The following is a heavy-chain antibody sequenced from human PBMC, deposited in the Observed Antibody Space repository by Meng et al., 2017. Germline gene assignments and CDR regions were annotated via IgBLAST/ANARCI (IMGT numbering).Heavy chain of an antibody. Sequence: GGSLRLSCAASGFTFSSYSMNWVRQAPGKGLEWVSSISSSSSYLYYADSVKSRFTISRDNAKYSLYLQMNSLRAEDTAVYYCARVVFGELLSFDYWGRGTMVTVSS. V-gene: IGHV3-21*01. J-gene: IGHJ4*01. CDR2: ISSSSSYL. D-gene: IGHD3-10*02. CDR3: ARVVFGELLSFDY. CDR1: GFTFSSYS.